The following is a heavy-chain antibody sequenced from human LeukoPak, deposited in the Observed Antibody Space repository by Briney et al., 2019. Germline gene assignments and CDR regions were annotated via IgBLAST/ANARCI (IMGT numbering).Heavy chain of an antibody. J-gene: IGHJ6*02. CDR3: ARDWLLPPYYYYGMDV. CDR1: GGSISSYY. Sequence: PSETLSLTCTVSGGSISSYYWSWIRQPPGKGLEWIGYIYYSGSTNYNPSLKSRVTISVDTSKNQFSLKLSSVTAADTAVYYCARDWLLPPYYYYGMDVWGQGTTVTVSS. D-gene: IGHD3-22*01. V-gene: IGHV4-59*01. CDR2: IYYSGST.